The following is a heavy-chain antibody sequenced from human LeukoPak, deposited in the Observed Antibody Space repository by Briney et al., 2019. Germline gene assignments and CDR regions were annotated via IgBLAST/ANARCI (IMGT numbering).Heavy chain of an antibody. CDR3: AKVSRHSSGWGTSYYYYGMDV. D-gene: IGHD6-19*01. Sequence: GGSLRLSCAASGFTFSSYGMHWVRQAPGKGLEWVAVISYDGSNKYYADSVKGRFTISRDNSKNTLYLQLNSLRAEDTAVYDCAKVSRHSSGWGTSYYYYGMDVWGQGTTVTVSS. CDR2: ISYDGSNK. V-gene: IGHV3-30*18. J-gene: IGHJ6*02. CDR1: GFTFSSYG.